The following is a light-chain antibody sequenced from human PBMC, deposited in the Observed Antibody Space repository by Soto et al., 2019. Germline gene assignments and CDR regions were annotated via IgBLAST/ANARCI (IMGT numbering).Light chain of an antibody. CDR2: GNS. Sequence: QCVLAQPPSVSGAPGQRVTISCTGSSSNIGAGYDVHWYQQLPGTAPKLLIYGNSNRPSGVPDRFSGSKSGTSASLAITGLQAEDEADYYCQSYDSSLINYVFGTGTKVTV. J-gene: IGLJ1*01. V-gene: IGLV1-40*01. CDR1: SSNIGAGYD. CDR3: QSYDSSLINYV.